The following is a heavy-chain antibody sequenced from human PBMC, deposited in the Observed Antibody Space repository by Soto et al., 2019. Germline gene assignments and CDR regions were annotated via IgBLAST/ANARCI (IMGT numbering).Heavy chain of an antibody. CDR2: IREDGGET. J-gene: IGHJ4*02. D-gene: IGHD5-12*01. CDR1: GFTFSDYW. Sequence: EVQLAESGGDLVQSGGSLRLSCATSGFTFSDYWMNWVRQARGKGLEWVASIREDGGETHYVDSVKGRFTISRDNARKSLYLQMNNPRGEDTAVYYCARHGETWVGNDCHRHFDSWGQGSLVSVSS. V-gene: IGHV3-7*03. CDR3: ARHGETWVGNDCHRHFDS.